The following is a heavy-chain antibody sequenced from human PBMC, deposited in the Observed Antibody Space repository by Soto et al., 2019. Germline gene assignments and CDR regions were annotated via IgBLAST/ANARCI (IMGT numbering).Heavy chain of an antibody. Sequence: GGSLRLSCAASGFTFSSYAMSWVRQAPGKGLEWVSAISGSGGSTYHADSVKGRFTISRDNSKNTLYLQMNSLRAEDTAVYYCAKDLGTMVRGVSLNPDAFDIWGQGTMVTVS. J-gene: IGHJ3*02. CDR3: AKDLGTMVRGVSLNPDAFDI. CDR1: GFTFSSYA. V-gene: IGHV3-23*01. CDR2: ISGSGGST. D-gene: IGHD3-10*01.